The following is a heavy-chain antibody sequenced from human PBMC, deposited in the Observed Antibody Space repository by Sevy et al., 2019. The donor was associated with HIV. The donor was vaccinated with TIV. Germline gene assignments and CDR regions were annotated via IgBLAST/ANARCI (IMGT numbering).Heavy chain of an antibody. D-gene: IGHD3-22*01. J-gene: IGHJ4*02. CDR3: ARDGYDGSGYQRGLFDF. CDR1: GYIFTSYG. V-gene: IGHV1-18*01. Sequence: ASVKVSCKASGYIFTSYGISWVRQAPRQGLEWMGWINGHNGNTNYVQNLQGRVTMTTDTSTNQAYMELSSLRSDDTAVYYCARDGYDGSGYQRGLFDFWGQGTLVTVSS. CDR2: INGHNGNT.